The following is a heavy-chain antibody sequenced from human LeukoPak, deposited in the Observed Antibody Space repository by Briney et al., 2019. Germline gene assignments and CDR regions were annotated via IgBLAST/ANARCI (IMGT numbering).Heavy chain of an antibody. CDR3: AKQLGYCSDGSCYFPY. D-gene: IGHD2-15*01. CDR1: GFTFNSYD. V-gene: IGHV3-13*01. CDR2: IDKGPNT. J-gene: IGHJ4*02. Sequence: GGSLRLSCAASGFTFNSYDMYWVRQVIGKGLEWVSAIDKGPNTYYSDSVKGRFTISRDNVKNFLYLQMNSLRAEDTAVYYCAKQLGYCSDGSCYFPYWGQGTLVTVSS.